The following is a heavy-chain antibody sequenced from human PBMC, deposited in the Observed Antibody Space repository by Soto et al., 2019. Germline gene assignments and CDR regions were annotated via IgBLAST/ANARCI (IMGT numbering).Heavy chain of an antibody. CDR1: GAYISDCS. V-gene: IGHV4-4*07. Sequence: LETLAHTCCVSGAYISDCSWSWIRKPAGKGLEWIGRITINGNTQKNPSFKSRVTMSIDTSRNHFSLNLQSATAADTALYYCARETGENWTYEAHWGPGTRVTVSS. D-gene: IGHD1-7*01. J-gene: IGHJ1*01. CDR3: ARETGENWTYEAH. CDR2: ITINGNT.